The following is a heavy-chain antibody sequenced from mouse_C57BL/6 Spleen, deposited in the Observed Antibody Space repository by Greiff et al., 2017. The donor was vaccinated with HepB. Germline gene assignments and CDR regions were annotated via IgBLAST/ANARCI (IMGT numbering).Heavy chain of an antibody. D-gene: IGHD1-1*01. CDR1: GYAFSSYW. CDR2: IYPGDGDT. Sequence: VQLQQSGAELVKPGASVKISCKASGYAFSSYWMNWVKQRPGKGLEWIGQIYPGDGDTNYNGKFKGKATLTADKSSSTAYMQLSSLTSEDSEVYFCAREITTVVADAMDYWGQGTSVTVS. V-gene: IGHV1-80*01. CDR3: AREITTVVADAMDY. J-gene: IGHJ4*01.